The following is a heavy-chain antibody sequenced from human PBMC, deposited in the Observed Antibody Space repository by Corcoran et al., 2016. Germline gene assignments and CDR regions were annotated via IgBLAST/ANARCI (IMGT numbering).Heavy chain of an antibody. Sequence: QVQLVQSGAEVKKPGSSVKVTCKASGGTFSSYAISWVRQAPGQGLEWMGGIITIFGTANYAQKFQGRVTITADESTSTAYRELSSLGSDDTAVYYFARDRALYSNYISGMDVLGQGTTVTVSS. CDR2: IITIFGTA. V-gene: IGHV1-69*01. D-gene: IGHD3-16*01. J-gene: IGHJ6*02. CDR1: GGTFSSYA. CDR3: ARDRALYSNYISGMDV.